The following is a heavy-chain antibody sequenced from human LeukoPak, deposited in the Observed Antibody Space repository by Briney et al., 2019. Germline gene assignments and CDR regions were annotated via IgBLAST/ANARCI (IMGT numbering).Heavy chain of an antibody. J-gene: IGHJ6*04. CDR3: AGLNLSNLAAAGSYYYGMDV. CDR1: GGSISSSNW. Sequence: SGTLSLTCAVSGGSISSSNWWSWVRQPPGRGLGWIGVIYHSGSTNYNPSLKSRVTISVDKSKNQFSLKLSSVTAADTAVYYCAGLNLSNLAAAGSYYYGMDVWGKGTTVTVSS. V-gene: IGHV4-4*02. D-gene: IGHD6-13*01. CDR2: IYHSGST.